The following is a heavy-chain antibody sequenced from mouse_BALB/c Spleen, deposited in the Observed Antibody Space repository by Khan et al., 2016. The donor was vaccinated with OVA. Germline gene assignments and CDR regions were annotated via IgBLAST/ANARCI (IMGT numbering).Heavy chain of an antibody. J-gene: IGHJ2*01. V-gene: IGHV3-2*02. CDR3: SRNRYDGYFDY. CDR2: ITYSGRT. Sequence: EVQLQESGPGLVKPSQSLSLTCTATGYSITSDYAWNWIRQFPGNKLEWMGYITYSGRTRYNPSLKSRTSITRDTSKNPFFLQLNYVTTEDTATDYCSRNRYDGYFDYWGQGTTLTVSS. D-gene: IGHD2-14*01. CDR1: GYSITSDYA.